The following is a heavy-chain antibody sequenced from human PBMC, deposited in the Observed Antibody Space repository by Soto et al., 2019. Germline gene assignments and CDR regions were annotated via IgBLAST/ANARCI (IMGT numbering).Heavy chain of an antibody. CDR1: GFTFRTYW. V-gene: IGHV3-7*04. D-gene: IGHD2-8*01. Sequence: EVQLVGSGGGLVQPGGSLRLSCVASGFTFRTYWMTWVRQAPGKGLEWVANIKQDGSEKYYVDSVRGRFAISRDNAKDSLYLQMNSLRVEDTAVYYCARDGLYCTYANCRGDAYHVRDQGTMVTVSS. CDR2: IKQDGSEK. J-gene: IGHJ3*01. CDR3: ARDGLYCTYANCRGDAYHV.